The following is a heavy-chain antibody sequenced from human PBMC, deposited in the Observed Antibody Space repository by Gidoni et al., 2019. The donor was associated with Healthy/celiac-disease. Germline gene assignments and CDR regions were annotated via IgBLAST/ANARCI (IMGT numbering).Heavy chain of an antibody. CDR1: GGPFSSLA. CDR2: ISPLFGTA. Sequence: QVLLVQSVAVVKKPGYSVKVSCPAFGGPFSSLALSWVRQAPGQGLGWRGGISPLFGTATYAQKFQGRVTSTADKSTSTAYMKLSSLRSEDTAVYYGAKDSRIRFLEYLPRRTHYYGIDVGGKGTTVTVSS. D-gene: IGHD3-3*01. V-gene: IGHV1-69*06. J-gene: IGHJ6*04. CDR3: AKDSRIRFLEYLPRRTHYYGIDV.